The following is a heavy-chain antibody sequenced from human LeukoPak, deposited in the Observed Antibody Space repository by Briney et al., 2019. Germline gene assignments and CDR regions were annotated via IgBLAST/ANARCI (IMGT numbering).Heavy chain of an antibody. V-gene: IGHV1-2*02. CDR2: INPNSGGT. D-gene: IGHD2-8*01. J-gene: IGHJ4*02. CDR3: ARAPDVWLSLDY. Sequence: GGSLRLSCAASGFTFSSYAMHWVRQAPGQGLEWMGWINPNSGGTNYAQKFQGRVTMTRDTSISTAYMELSRLRSDDTAVYYCARAPDVWLSLDYWGQGTLVTVSS. CDR1: GFTFSSYA.